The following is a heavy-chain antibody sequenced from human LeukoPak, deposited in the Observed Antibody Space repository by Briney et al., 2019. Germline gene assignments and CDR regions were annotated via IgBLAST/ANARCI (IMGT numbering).Heavy chain of an antibody. CDR3: VRGGAAGTNYYYHYMDV. Sequence: GGTLRLSCAASGFTFSTYGMSWVRQAPGKGLEWVSSISRSSTYIYYADSVKGRFTISRDNAKNSLYLQMNSLRAEDTAVYYCVRGGAAGTNYYYHYMDVWGKGTTVTVSS. CDR1: GFTFSTYG. J-gene: IGHJ6*03. V-gene: IGHV3-21*01. D-gene: IGHD2-15*01. CDR2: ISRSSTYI.